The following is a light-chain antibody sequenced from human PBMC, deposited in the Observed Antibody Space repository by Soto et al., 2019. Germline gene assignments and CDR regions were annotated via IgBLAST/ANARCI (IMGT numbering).Light chain of an antibody. CDR2: EVS. Sequence: QSALTQPASVSGSPGQSITISCTGTSSDVGSYNLVSWYQQHPGKVPKLMIYEVSKRPSGVSNRFSGSKSCNNASLTISGLQADDDADYYCCSYSGSSTCVFGTGTKLTVL. J-gene: IGLJ1*01. CDR3: CSYSGSSTCV. V-gene: IGLV2-23*02. CDR1: SSDVGSYNL.